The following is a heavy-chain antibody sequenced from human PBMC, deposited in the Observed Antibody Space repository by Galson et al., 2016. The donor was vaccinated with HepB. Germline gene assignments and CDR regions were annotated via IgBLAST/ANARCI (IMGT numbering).Heavy chain of an antibody. Sequence: SLRLSCAASGFTFSSYAMSWVRQAPGKGLEWVSTISGRGGSTFYADSVKGRFTISRDNSKNTLYLQMNSLRAEDTAVYFCAKRIVGAATDYFDYWGQGTLLTVSS. J-gene: IGHJ4*02. CDR1: GFTFSSYA. D-gene: IGHD1-26*01. CDR2: ISGRGGST. V-gene: IGHV3-23*01. CDR3: AKRIVGAATDYFDY.